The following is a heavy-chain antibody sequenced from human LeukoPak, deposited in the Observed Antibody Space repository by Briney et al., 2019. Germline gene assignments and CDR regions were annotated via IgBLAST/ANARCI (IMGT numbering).Heavy chain of an antibody. CDR3: ARDYFDSAGSDWFDP. J-gene: IGHJ5*02. CDR2: IGRSSDYI. Sequence: GGSLRLSCAASGFTFSRFSLTWVRQAPGKGLEWVSSIGRSSDYIYYAGSVKGRFTISRDNAKNSLYLQMNSLRAEDTAVYYCARDYFDSAGSDWFDPWGQGTLVTVSS. CDR1: GFTFSRFS. D-gene: IGHD1-14*01. V-gene: IGHV3-21*01.